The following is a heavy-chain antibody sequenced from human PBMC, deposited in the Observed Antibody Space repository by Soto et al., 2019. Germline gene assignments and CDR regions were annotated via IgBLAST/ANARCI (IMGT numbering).Heavy chain of an antibody. Sequence: SETLSLTCTVSGASISRYYWTWSRQPPGGGLEWIGYMHHTQGTNDNPSLRGRVHMSIDTSMNQFSLRLTSVTAADTAVYYCARVPFVGYFDWLDPWGHGTLVTVSS. J-gene: IGHJ5*02. CDR1: GASISRYY. CDR3: ARVPFVGYFDWLDP. CDR2: MHHTQGT. D-gene: IGHD3-9*01. V-gene: IGHV4-59*13.